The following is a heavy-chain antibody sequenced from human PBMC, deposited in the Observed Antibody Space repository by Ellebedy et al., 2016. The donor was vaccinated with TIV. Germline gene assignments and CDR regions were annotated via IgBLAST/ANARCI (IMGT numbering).Heavy chain of an antibody. CDR3: ARQDDYDSRGYYFGY. CDR1: GYSFTSYW. Sequence: GGSLRLSXKRSGYSFTSYWIGWVRQMPGKGLEWMGIIYPGDSGTRYSPSFQGQVTISADKSISTAYLQWSSLKASDTAMYYCARQDDYDSRGYYFGYWGQGTLVTVSS. CDR2: IYPGDSGT. D-gene: IGHD3-22*01. J-gene: IGHJ4*02. V-gene: IGHV5-51*01.